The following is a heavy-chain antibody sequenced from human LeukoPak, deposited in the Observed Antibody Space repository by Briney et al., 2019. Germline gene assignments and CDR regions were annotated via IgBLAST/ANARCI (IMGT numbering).Heavy chain of an antibody. CDR1: GYTFTGYY. CDR2: INANSGGT. CDR3: ARVLPLRYFDWLSFDY. J-gene: IGHJ4*02. Sequence: ASVKVSCKASGYTFTGYYMHWARQAPGQGLEWMGWINANSGGTNYAQKFQGRVTMTRDTSISTAYMELSRLRSDDTAVYYCARVLPLRYFDWLSFDYWGQGTLVTVSS. D-gene: IGHD3-9*01. V-gene: IGHV1-2*02.